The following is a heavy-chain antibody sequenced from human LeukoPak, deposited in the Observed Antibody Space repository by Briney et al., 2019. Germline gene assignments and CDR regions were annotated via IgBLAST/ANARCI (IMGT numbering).Heavy chain of an antibody. V-gene: IGHV4-59*01. CDR3: ARARIVGATRYFDY. CDR1: GGSISSYY. Sequence: PSETLSLTCTVSGGSISSYYWSWIRQPPGKGLEWVGYIYYSGSTNYNPSLKSRVTISVDTSKNQFSLKLSSVTAADTAVYYCARARIVGATRYFDYWGQGTLVTVSS. D-gene: IGHD1-26*01. CDR2: IYYSGST. J-gene: IGHJ4*02.